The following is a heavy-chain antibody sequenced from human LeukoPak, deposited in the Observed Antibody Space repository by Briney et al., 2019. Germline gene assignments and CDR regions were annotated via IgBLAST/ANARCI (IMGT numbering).Heavy chain of an antibody. V-gene: IGHV5-51*01. CDR3: ARRRYSIDSDARDI. D-gene: IGHD4-11*01. J-gene: IGHJ3*02. CDR1: GYRFTNYW. CDR2: IYPGESDT. Sequence: WESLKISWKGFGYRFTNYWIGWVRPVPGKGLEWMGIIYPGESDTRSSPSFQGKVTISADMSISTAYLQWSSRKASKTAMYYWARRRYSIDSDARDIWGQGTMVTVSS.